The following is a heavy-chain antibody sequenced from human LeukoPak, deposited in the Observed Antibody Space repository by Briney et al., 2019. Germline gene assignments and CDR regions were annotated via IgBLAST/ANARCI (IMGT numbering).Heavy chain of an antibody. V-gene: IGHV3-33*08. D-gene: IGHD5-24*01. CDR3: ARDGGRRDGYNLVDY. Sequence: GGSLRLSCAASGFTFSSYAMSWVRQAPGKGLEWVAVIWYDGSNKYYADSVKGRFTISRDNSKNTLYLQMNSLRAEDTAVYYCARDGGRRDGYNLVDYWGQGTLVTVSS. J-gene: IGHJ4*02. CDR1: GFTFSSYA. CDR2: IWYDGSNK.